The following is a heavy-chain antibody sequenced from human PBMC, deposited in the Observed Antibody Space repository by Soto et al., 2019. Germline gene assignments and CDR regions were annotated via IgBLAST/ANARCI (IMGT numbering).Heavy chain of an antibody. CDR1: GGTFSSYA. D-gene: IGHD6-6*01. CDR2: IIPIFRTA. Sequence: QVPLVQSGAEVKKPGSSVKVSCKASGGTFSSYAISWVRQAPGQGLEWMGGIIPIFRTANYAPKFQGRGTLTADKSKSTADMELSSLSSEDTAVYYCARGRDSSSRDYWSQGNLVTVSS. V-gene: IGHV1-69*06. J-gene: IGHJ4*02. CDR3: ARGRDSSSRDY.